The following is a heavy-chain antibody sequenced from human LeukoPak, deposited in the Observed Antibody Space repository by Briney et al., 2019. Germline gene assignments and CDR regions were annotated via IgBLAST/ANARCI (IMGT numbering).Heavy chain of an antibody. V-gene: IGHV4-59*01. D-gene: IGHD6-13*01. Sequence: GSLRLSCAGSGFGFSDAWMSWVRQAPGKGLEWIGYVHSGGDTNYNSSLQSRVTISLDTSKNDFSLKLNSVTAADTAVYYCARWRIAALAFDYWGQGTLVTVSS. J-gene: IGHJ4*02. CDR3: ARWRIAALAFDY. CDR1: GFGFSDAW. CDR2: VHSGGDT.